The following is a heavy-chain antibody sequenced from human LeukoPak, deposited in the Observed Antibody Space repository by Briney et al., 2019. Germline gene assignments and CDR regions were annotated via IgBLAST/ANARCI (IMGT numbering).Heavy chain of an antibody. CDR3: ATTYYDFWSGYYYFDY. D-gene: IGHD3-3*01. V-gene: IGHV1-18*01. Sequence: ASVKVSCKASGYTFTSYGISWVRQAPGQGLEWMGWISAYNGNTNYAQKLQGRVTITRNTSISTAYMELSSLRSEDTAVYYCATTYYDFWSGYYYFDYWGQGTLVTVSS. CDR2: ISAYNGNT. CDR1: GYTFTSYG. J-gene: IGHJ4*02.